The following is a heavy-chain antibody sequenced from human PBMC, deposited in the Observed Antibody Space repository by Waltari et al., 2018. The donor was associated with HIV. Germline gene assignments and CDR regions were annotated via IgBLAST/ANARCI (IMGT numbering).Heavy chain of an antibody. Sequence: QVQLQQWGAGLLKPSETLSLTCAVYGGSFSGYYWSWIRQPPGKGLEWIGEINHSGSTNYNPSLKSRVTISVDTSKNQFSLKLSSVTAADTAVYYCARAGRYDILTGYYSPGEPIDYWGQGTLVTVSS. CDR3: ARAGRYDILTGYYSPGEPIDY. CDR2: INHSGST. V-gene: IGHV4-34*01. J-gene: IGHJ4*02. CDR1: GGSFSGYY. D-gene: IGHD3-9*01.